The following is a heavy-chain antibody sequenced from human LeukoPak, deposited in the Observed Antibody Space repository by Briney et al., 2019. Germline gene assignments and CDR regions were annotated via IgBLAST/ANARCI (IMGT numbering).Heavy chain of an antibody. V-gene: IGHV4-4*07. CDR1: GGSISSYY. J-gene: IGHJ4*02. D-gene: IGHD6-19*01. CDR2: IYTSGST. CDR3: ARDRPPGYSSGWYEVDY. Sequence: PSETLSLTCTVSGGSISSYYWSWIRQPAGKGLVWIGRIYTSGSTNYNPSLKSQVTMTVDTSKNQFSLKLSSVTAADTAVYYCARDRPPGYSSGWYEVDYWGQGTLVTVSS.